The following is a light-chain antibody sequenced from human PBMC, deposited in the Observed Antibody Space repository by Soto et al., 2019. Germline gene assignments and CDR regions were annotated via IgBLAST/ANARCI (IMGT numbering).Light chain of an antibody. Sequence: QTVVSQSPSASGTPGQRVTISCSGSSSNIGSNYVFWYQQLPGTAPKLLIYRDSQRPSGVPDRFSGSKSGTSASLAISGLRSEDEADYYCAAWDDSLRGWVFGGGTKLTVL. CDR1: SSNIGSNY. CDR2: RDS. J-gene: IGLJ3*02. CDR3: AAWDDSLRGWV. V-gene: IGLV1-47*01.